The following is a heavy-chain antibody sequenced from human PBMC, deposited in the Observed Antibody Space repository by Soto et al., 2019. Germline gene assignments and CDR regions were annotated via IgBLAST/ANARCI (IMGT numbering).Heavy chain of an antibody. Sequence: QVQLQESGPGLVKPSQSLSLTCTVSGDSINSGVDYWGWIRQRPGKGLEWLGYIYYSGDTKYPPALNYTPSLKTRINLSVDTSKSQFSLRLTSVTAADTAVYYCARMWDYWSPGTLVTVSS. CDR3: ARMWDY. CDR2: IYYSGDTKYPPAL. J-gene: IGHJ4*02. CDR1: GDSINSGVDY. V-gene: IGHV4-31*03. D-gene: IGHD2-21*01.